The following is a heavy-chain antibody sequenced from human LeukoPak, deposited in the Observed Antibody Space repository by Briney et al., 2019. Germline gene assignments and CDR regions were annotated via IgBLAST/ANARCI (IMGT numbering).Heavy chain of an antibody. CDR2: IIPIFGTA. CDR3: ARATGRGGSYYPYYFDY. Sequence: SVKVSCKASGGTFSSYAISWVRQAPGQGLEWMGRIIPIFGTANYAQKFQGRVTITTDESTSTAYMELSSLRSEDTAVYYCARATGRGGSYYPYYFDYCGQGTLVTVSS. V-gene: IGHV1-69*05. D-gene: IGHD1-26*01. CDR1: GGTFSSYA. J-gene: IGHJ4*02.